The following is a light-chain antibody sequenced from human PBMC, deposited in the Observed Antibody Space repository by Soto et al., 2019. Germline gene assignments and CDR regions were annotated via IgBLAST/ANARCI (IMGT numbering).Light chain of an antibody. CDR2: DAS. J-gene: IGKJ4*01. Sequence: EIVLTQSPATLSLSPGERATLSRRASQTISSYLAWYQQKPGQAPRLLIYDASNRATGIPARFSGSGSGTDFTLTISSLEPEDFAVYYCQHRINWPLTFGGGTKVDIK. V-gene: IGKV3-11*01. CDR1: QTISSY. CDR3: QHRINWPLT.